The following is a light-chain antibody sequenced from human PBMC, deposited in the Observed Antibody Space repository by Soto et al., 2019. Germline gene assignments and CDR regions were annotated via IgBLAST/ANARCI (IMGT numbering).Light chain of an antibody. Sequence: EIVMTQSPATLSVSPGERATLSCRASQSVSSSYLAWYQQKPGLAPRLLIYGASTRATGIPARFSGSGSGTEFTLTISSLQSQDFAVYYCQKDNSWPLTFGGGTKVEIK. CDR2: GAS. CDR3: QKDNSWPLT. CDR1: QSVSSSY. V-gene: IGKV3D-15*01. J-gene: IGKJ4*01.